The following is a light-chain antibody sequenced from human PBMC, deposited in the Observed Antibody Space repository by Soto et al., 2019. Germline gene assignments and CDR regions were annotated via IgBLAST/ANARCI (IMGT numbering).Light chain of an antibody. CDR1: SSDVGGYNY. J-gene: IGLJ2*01. V-gene: IGLV2-8*01. CDR2: EVS. CDR3: SSYAGSNNVV. Sequence: QSVLSQPPSASGSPGQSVTISCTGTSSDVGGYNYVSWYQQHPGKAPKLMIYEVSKRPSGVPDRFSGSKSGNTASLTVSGLQAEDDSDYYCSSYAGSNNVVFGGGTKLPVL.